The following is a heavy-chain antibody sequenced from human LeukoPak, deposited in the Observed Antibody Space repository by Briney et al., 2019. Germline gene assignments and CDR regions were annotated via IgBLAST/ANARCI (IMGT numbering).Heavy chain of an antibody. CDR2: IYHSGST. CDR1: GGSISSGGYS. D-gene: IGHD3-22*01. V-gene: IGHV4-30-2*01. J-gene: IGHJ5*02. Sequence: SETLSLTCAVSGGSISSGGYSWSWIRQPPGKGLEWIGYIYHSGSTYYNPSLKSRVTISVDRSKNQFSLKLSSVTAADTAVYYCARDKSDYDSSGYYLRPANWFDPWGQGTLVTVSS. CDR3: ARDKSDYDSSGYYLRPANWFDP.